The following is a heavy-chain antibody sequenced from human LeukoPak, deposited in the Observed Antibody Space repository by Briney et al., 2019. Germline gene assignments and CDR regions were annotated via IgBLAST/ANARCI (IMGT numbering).Heavy chain of an antibody. V-gene: IGHV4-4*07. CDR3: ASTTYYYDSSGYYVLDY. CDR2: IYTSGST. J-gene: IGHJ4*02. CDR1: GGSISSYY. D-gene: IGHD3-22*01. Sequence: SETLSLTCTVSGGSISSYYWSWIRQPAGKGLELIGRIYTSGSTNYNPSLRSRVTMSVDTSKNQFSLKLSSVTAADTAVYYCASTTYYYDSSGYYVLDYWGQGTLVTVSS.